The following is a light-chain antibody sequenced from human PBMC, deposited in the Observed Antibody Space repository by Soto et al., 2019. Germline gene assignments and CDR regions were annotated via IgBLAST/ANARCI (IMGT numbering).Light chain of an antibody. CDR2: GAS. Sequence: EIVLTQSPGTLSLSPGERATLSCRASQSVSSSYLAWYQQKPGQPPRLLIYGASSRATAIPDRFSGSGSGTDFTLTISRLEPEDFAVYYCQQYGSSPLTFGGGTKVEIK. CDR3: QQYGSSPLT. CDR1: QSVSSSY. J-gene: IGKJ4*01. V-gene: IGKV3-20*01.